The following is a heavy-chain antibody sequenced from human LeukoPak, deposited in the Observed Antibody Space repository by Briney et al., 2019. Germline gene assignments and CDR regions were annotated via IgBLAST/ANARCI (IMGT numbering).Heavy chain of an antibody. J-gene: IGHJ4*02. CDR1: GFTFSSFW. CDR3: ARGPVEWELLLDY. V-gene: IGHV3-7*01. Sequence: GGSLRLSCAASGFTFSSFWMGWVRQTPGKRLEWVANMNIDGSEKYYADSVKGRFSISRDNARNSVYLQMNSLRVDDTAVYYCARGPVEWELLLDYWGQGTLVTVSS. D-gene: IGHD1-26*01. CDR2: MNIDGSEK.